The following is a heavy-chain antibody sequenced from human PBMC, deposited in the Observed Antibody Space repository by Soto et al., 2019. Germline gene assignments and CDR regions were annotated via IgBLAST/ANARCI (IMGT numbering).Heavy chain of an antibody. J-gene: IGHJ4*02. V-gene: IGHV1-3*01. D-gene: IGHD3-10*01. CDR3: ARRNVYGSGSYSFDY. CDR2: INAAIGNT. Sequence: QVQLVQSGAEVKKPGASVKVSCKASGYTFTNYAMHWVRQAPGQRLEWMGWINAAIGNTKYSQKFQGSVTITRDTSXGTAYMELSSLRSEDTAVYYCARRNVYGSGSYSFDYWGQGTLVTVSS. CDR1: GYTFTNYA.